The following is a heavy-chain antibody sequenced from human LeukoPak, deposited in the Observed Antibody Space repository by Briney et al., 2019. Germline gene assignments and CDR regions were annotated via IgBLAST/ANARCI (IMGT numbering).Heavy chain of an antibody. D-gene: IGHD6-13*01. Sequence: PGRSLRLSCAASGFTFSNYAVHWVRQAPGKGLEWVAVISHDGSNKYYADSVKGRFTISRDNSMNTLFLQMNSLRAEDTAMYYCAASPKYSSSWHEYFEHWGQGALVNVSS. CDR2: ISHDGSNK. J-gene: IGHJ1*01. V-gene: IGHV3-30*01. CDR1: GFTFSNYA. CDR3: AASPKYSSSWHEYFEH.